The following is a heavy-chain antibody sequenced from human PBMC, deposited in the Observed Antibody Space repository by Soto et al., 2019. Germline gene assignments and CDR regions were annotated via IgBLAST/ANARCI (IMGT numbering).Heavy chain of an antibody. J-gene: IGHJ6*02. CDR1: GFTFDDYT. CDR3: AIDYYGSGTDYGMDV. Sequence: DVQLVESGGVVVQPGGSLRLSCAASGFTFDDYTMHWVRQAPGKGLEWVSLISWDGGRTYYADSVKGRFTISRDNRKNSLYLQMNSLRTEDTALYYCAIDYYGSGTDYGMDVWGQGTTVTVSS. V-gene: IGHV3-43*01. D-gene: IGHD3-10*01. CDR2: ISWDGGRT.